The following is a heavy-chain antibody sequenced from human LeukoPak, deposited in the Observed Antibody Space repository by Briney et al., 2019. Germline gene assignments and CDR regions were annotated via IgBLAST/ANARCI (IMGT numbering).Heavy chain of an antibody. V-gene: IGHV3-23*01. CDR1: GFTFSTYA. D-gene: IGHD3-22*01. J-gene: IGHJ4*02. CDR3: AKGTDSSGRPRGGFGY. CDR2: ISASGGST. Sequence: PGGSLRLSCAASGFTFSTYAMAWVRQAPGKGLEWVSDISASGGSTYYADSVKGRFTISRDNSKNTLYLQLNSLRAEDTAIYFYAKGTDSSGRPRGGFGYWGQGTLVTVSS.